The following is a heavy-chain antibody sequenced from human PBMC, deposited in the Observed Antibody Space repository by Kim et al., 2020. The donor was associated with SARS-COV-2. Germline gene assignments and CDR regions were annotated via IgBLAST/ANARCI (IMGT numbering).Heavy chain of an antibody. V-gene: IGHV3-23*01. CDR2: ISGSGGST. CDR1: GFTFSSYA. CDR3: AKELRYFDWVASLAGDAFDI. Sequence: GGSLRLSCAASGFTFSSYAMSWVRQAPGKGLEWVSAISGSGGSTYYADSVKGRFTISRDNSKNTLYLQMNSLRAEDTAVYYCAKELRYFDWVASLAGDAFDIWGQGTMVTVSS. J-gene: IGHJ3*02. D-gene: IGHD3-9*01.